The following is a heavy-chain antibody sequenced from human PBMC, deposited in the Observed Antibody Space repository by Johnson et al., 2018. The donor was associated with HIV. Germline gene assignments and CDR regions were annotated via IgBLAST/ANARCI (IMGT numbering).Heavy chain of an antibody. CDR3: ARAQLLADDAFNN. J-gene: IGHJ3*02. V-gene: IGHV3-30*04. D-gene: IGHD6-6*01. Sequence: QVQLVESGGGVVQPGRSLRLSCAASGFTFSSYAMHWVRQAPGKGLEWVAFISSDGSNKYFAVSVTGRFSISRDNSKNTLYLQTNSLTAEDTAIYYCARAQLLADDAFNNWGQGTMVTVSS. CDR2: ISSDGSNK. CDR1: GFTFSSYA.